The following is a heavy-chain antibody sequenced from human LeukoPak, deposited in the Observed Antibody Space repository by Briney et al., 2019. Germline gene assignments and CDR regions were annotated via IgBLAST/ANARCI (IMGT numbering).Heavy chain of an antibody. CDR2: ISYDGSNK. V-gene: IGHV3-30*04. J-gene: IGHJ4*02. D-gene: IGHD6-13*01. CDR1: GFTFSSYA. Sequence: PGGSLRLSCAASGFTFSSYAMHWVRQAPGEGLEWVAVISYDGSNKYYADSVKGRFTISRDNSKNTLYLQMNSLRAEDTAVYYCARDFIAAFFDYWGQGTLVTVSS. CDR3: ARDFIAAFFDY.